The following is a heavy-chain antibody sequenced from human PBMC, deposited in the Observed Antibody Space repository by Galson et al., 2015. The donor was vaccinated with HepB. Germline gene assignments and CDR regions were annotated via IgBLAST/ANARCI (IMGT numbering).Heavy chain of an antibody. CDR3: ARHLAPLGSFDY. J-gene: IGHJ4*02. V-gene: IGHV5-51*01. Sequence: QSGAEVKEPGESLKISCKGSGYSFTTYWIGWVRQMPGKGLEWMGIIYPGDSDTRYSPSFQGQVTISADKSINTAYLQWSSLKASDTAMYYCARHLAPLGSFDYWGQGTLSPSPQ. D-gene: IGHD2-15*01. CDR1: GYSFTTYW. CDR2: IYPGDSDT.